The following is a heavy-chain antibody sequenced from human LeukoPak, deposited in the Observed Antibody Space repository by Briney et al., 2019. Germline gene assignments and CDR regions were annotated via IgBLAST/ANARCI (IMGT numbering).Heavy chain of an antibody. D-gene: IGHD3-9*01. CDR1: GGTFSSYA. Sequence: GASVKVYCKASGGTFSSYAISWVRQAPGQGLEWMGGIIPIFGTANYAQKFQGRVTITADESTSTAYMELSSLRSEDTAVYYCAREGRYYDILTGKDALNWFDPWGQGTLVTVSS. J-gene: IGHJ5*02. CDR2: IIPIFGTA. V-gene: IGHV1-69*13. CDR3: AREGRYYDILTGKDALNWFDP.